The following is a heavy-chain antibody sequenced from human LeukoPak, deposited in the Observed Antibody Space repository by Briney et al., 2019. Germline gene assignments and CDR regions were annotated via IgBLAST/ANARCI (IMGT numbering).Heavy chain of an antibody. D-gene: IGHD2-2*01. J-gene: IGHJ4*02. CDR1: GFTFSSYA. CDR2: ISYDGSNK. V-gene: IGHV3-30-3*01. Sequence: QPGRSLRLSCAASGFTFSSYAMHWVRQAPGKGLEWVAVISYDGSNKYYADSVKGRFTISRDNAKNSLYPQMNSLRAEDTAVYYCASCSSTNCYWGQGTLVTVSS. CDR3: ASCSSTNCY.